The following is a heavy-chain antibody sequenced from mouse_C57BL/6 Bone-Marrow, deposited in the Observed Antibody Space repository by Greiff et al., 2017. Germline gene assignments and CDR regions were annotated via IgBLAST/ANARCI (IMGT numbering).Heavy chain of an antibody. CDR2: INPNNGGT. CDR3: ARRQGWLLRSYYAMDY. V-gene: IGHV1-26*01. J-gene: IGHJ4*01. Sequence: EVQLQQSGPELVKPGASVKISCKASGYTFTDYYMNWVKQSHGKSLEWIGDINPNNGGTSYNQKFKGKATLTVDKSSSTAYMELRSLTSEDSAVYYCARRQGWLLRSYYAMDYWGQGTSVTVSS. CDR1: GYTFTDYY. D-gene: IGHD2-3*01.